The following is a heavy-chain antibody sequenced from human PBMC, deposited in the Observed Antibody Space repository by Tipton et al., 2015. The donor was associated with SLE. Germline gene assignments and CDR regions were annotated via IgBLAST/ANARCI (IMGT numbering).Heavy chain of an antibody. Sequence: SLRLSCTASGFTFGDYAMSWFRQAPGKGLEWVGLIRSKAYGGTTEYAASVKGRFTISRDDSKSIAYLQMNSLKTEDTAVYYCTREEIQLWFFDYWGQGTLVTVSS. CDR1: GFTFGDYA. CDR3: TREEIQLWFFDY. J-gene: IGHJ4*02. D-gene: IGHD5-18*01. CDR2: IRSKAYGGTT. V-gene: IGHV3-49*03.